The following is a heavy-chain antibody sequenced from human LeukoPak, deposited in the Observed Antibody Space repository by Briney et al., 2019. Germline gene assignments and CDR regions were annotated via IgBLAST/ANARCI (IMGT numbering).Heavy chain of an antibody. CDR1: GFIFTNDD. Sequence: PGGSLRLSCAASGFIFTNDDLNWVRQAPGKGLEWVAVISYDGSNKYYADSVKGRFTISRDNSKNTLYLQMNSLRAEDTAVYYCARDQKVTTRTYYYYYGMDVWGQGTTVTVSS. CDR2: ISYDGSNK. V-gene: IGHV3-30-3*01. J-gene: IGHJ6*02. D-gene: IGHD4-17*01. CDR3: ARDQKVTTRTYYYYYGMDV.